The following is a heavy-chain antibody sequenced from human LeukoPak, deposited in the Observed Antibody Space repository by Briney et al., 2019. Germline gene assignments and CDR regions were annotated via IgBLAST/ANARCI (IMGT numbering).Heavy chain of an antibody. J-gene: IGHJ4*02. Sequence: GGSLRLSCAASGFTFDDYGMSWVRQAPGKGLEWVSGINWNGGSTGYADSVKGRFTISRDNAKNSLYLQMNNLRAEDTALYYCARGGYYYDSSGYYYGGVRYFDYWGQGTLVTVSS. V-gene: IGHV3-20*04. D-gene: IGHD3-22*01. CDR1: GFTFDDYG. CDR2: INWNGGST. CDR3: ARGGYYYDSSGYYYGGVRYFDY.